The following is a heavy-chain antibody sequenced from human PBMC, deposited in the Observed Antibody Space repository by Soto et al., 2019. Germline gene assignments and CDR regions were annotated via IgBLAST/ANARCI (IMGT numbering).Heavy chain of an antibody. CDR3: ARQRYSGSYSDY. CDR1: GYSFNTHW. Sequence: GESLKISCNGSGYSFNTHWISWVRQMPGKGLEWMGRIDPSDSYTNYSPSFQGHVTISSDKSISTAYLQWSSLKASDTAMYYCARQRYSGSYSDYWGQGTLVTVYS. V-gene: IGHV5-10-1*01. D-gene: IGHD1-26*01. J-gene: IGHJ4*02. CDR2: IDPSDSYT.